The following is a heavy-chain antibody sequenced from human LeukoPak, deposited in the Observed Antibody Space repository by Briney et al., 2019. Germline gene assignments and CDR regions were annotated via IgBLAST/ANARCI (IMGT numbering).Heavy chain of an antibody. Sequence: PGGSLRLSCAASGFTFSTYSMNWVRQAPGKGLEWVSSISVSSTYINYADSVKGRFTISRDNAKNSLYLQMNSLRAEDTAVYYCANGRMGSSSWLRTMDYWGQGTLVTVSS. D-gene: IGHD6-13*01. V-gene: IGHV3-21*01. CDR3: ANGRMGSSSWLRTMDY. CDR2: ISVSSTYI. J-gene: IGHJ4*02. CDR1: GFTFSTYS.